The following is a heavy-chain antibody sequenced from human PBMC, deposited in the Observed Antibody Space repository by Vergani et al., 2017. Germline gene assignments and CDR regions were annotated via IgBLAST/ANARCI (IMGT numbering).Heavy chain of an antibody. J-gene: IGHJ4*02. CDR1: GYTFTGYY. Sequence: QVQLVQSGAEVKKPGASVKVSCKASGYTFTGYYMHWVRQAPGQGLEWMGWINPNSGGTNYAQKFQGWVTMTRDTSISRAYMELSRLRSDDTAVYYCATRYSGYDGGLDYWGQGTLVTVSS. CDR3: ATRYSGYDGGLDY. V-gene: IGHV1-2*04. CDR2: INPNSGGT. D-gene: IGHD5-12*01.